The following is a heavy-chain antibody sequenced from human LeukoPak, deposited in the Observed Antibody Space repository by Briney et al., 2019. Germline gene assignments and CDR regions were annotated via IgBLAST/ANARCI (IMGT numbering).Heavy chain of an antibody. D-gene: IGHD3-22*01. Sequence: SETLSLTCAVYGGSFSGHYWSWIRQPPGKGLEWIGEINHSGSTNYNPSLQSRVTISVDTSKNQFSLKLSSVTAADTAVYYCARGPPRSYDIGAQPGWFDPWGQGTLVTVSS. J-gene: IGHJ5*02. CDR2: INHSGST. CDR1: GGSFSGHY. CDR3: ARGPPRSYDIGAQPGWFDP. V-gene: IGHV4-34*01.